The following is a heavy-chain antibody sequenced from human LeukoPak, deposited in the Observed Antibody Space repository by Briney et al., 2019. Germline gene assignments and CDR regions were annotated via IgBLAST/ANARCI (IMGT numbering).Heavy chain of an antibody. D-gene: IGHD1-1*01. CDR2: INHEGGGI. J-gene: IGHJ6*02. CDR3: ATYINWVAGDV. Sequence: GRSLRLSCAASGFTFSESWMTWVRQVPGQGLEWVAHINHEGGGIQYVDSVKGRFTISRDNAKGSAYLQMNSLRAEDTAIYHCATYINWVAGDVWGQGTTVIVSS. V-gene: IGHV3-7*01. CDR1: GFTFSESW.